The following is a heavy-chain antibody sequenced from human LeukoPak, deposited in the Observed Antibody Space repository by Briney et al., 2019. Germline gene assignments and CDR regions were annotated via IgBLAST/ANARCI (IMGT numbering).Heavy chain of an antibody. CDR1: GFTFSSYA. J-gene: IGHJ4*02. D-gene: IGHD6-19*01. CDR3: ARGGLEGSGRDY. CDR2: ISRDGTNK. V-gene: IGHV3-30-3*01. Sequence: GGSLRLSCAASGFTFSSYAMHWVRQAPGKGLEWVAVISRDGTNKYYVDSVKGRFTFSRDNSKNALWLHMNSLRTDDTGVYYCARGGLEGSGRDYWGQGTLVTVSS.